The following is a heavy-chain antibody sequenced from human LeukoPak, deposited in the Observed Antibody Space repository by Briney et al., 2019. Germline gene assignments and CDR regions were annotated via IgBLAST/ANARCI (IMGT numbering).Heavy chain of an antibody. Sequence: PGGSLRLSCAASGFTFSSYWMSWVRQAPGKGLEWVANIKQDGSEKYYVDSVKGRFTISRDNAKNSLYLQMNSLRAEDTAVYYCAKLGDCSSTSCYTSDAFDIWGQETMVTVSS. J-gene: IGHJ3*02. V-gene: IGHV3-7*01. CDR1: GFTFSSYW. CDR3: AKLGDCSSTSCYTSDAFDI. CDR2: IKQDGSEK. D-gene: IGHD2-2*02.